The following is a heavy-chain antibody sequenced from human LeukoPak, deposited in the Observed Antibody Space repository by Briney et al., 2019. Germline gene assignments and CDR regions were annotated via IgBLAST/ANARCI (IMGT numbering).Heavy chain of an antibody. V-gene: IGHV3-48*04. CDR3: ARGVGGADY. D-gene: IGHD2-21*01. J-gene: IGHJ4*02. CDR2: ISGSSSII. CDR1: GFTFSSHS. Sequence: GGSLRLSCAASGFTFSSHSMNWVRQSPGKGLEWISYISGSSSIIFYADSVKGRFTISRDNAKNSLYLQMNSLRAEDTAVYYCARGVGGADYWGQGTLVTVSS.